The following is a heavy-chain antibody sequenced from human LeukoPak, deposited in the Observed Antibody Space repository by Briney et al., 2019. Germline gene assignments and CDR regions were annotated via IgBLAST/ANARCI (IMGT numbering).Heavy chain of an antibody. CDR2: ISSSGSTI. V-gene: IGHV3-11*01. Sequence: GGSLRLSCAASGFTFSDYYMSWIRQAPGKGPEWVSYISSSGSTIYYADSVKGRFTISRDNAKNSLYLQMNSLRAEDTAVYYCARFRFGPYYYYGMDVWGQGTTVTVSS. CDR1: GFTFSDYY. J-gene: IGHJ6*02. D-gene: IGHD3-16*01. CDR3: ARFRFGPYYYYGMDV.